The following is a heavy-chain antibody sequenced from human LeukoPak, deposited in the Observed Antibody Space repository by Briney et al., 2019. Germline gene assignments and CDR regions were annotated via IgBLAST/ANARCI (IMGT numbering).Heavy chain of an antibody. CDR2: ISNSGSST. CDR3: ARDTGSYTGMDV. V-gene: IGHV3-48*03. J-gene: IGHJ6*02. CDR1: GFTFTSYE. D-gene: IGHD1-26*01. Sequence: GGSPRLSCAASGFTFTSYEMNWVRQAPGKGLEWLSYISNSGSSTYYADSVKGRLTISRDNARNSLSQQMNSLRAEDTAIYYCARDTGSYTGMDVWGQGTTVTVTS.